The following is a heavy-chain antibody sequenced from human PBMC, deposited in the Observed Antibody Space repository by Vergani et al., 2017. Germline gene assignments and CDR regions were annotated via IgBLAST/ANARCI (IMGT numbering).Heavy chain of an antibody. CDR3: ARDPTPQYCSGGSCYSGWFDP. CDR1: GFTFSSYA. Sequence: EVQLLESGGGLVQPGGSLRLSCAASGFTFSSYAMSWVRQAPGKGLEWVSAISGSGGSTYYADSVKGRFTISRDNSKNTLYLQMNSLRAEDTAVYYCARDPTPQYCSGGSCYSGWFDPWGQGTLVTVSS. CDR2: ISGSGGST. J-gene: IGHJ5*02. D-gene: IGHD2-15*01. V-gene: IGHV3-23*01.